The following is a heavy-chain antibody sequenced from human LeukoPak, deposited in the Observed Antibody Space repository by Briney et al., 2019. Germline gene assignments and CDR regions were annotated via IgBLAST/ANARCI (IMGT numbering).Heavy chain of an antibody. CDR2: IYYSGST. CDR1: GGSIRSSSYY. CDR3: ARHVYYDSSGYYPKWGYFDY. J-gene: IGHJ4*02. D-gene: IGHD3-22*01. V-gene: IGHV4-39*01. Sequence: KPSETLSLTCTVSGGSIRSSSYYWGWIRQPPGKGLEWIGIIYYSGSTYYNPSLRSRVTISVDTSKNQFSLKLSSVTAADTAVYYCARHVYYDSSGYYPKWGYFDYWGQGTLVTVSS.